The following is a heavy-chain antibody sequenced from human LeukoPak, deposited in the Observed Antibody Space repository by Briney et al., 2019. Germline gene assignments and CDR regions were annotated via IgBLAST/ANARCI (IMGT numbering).Heavy chain of an antibody. J-gene: IGHJ4*02. CDR2: IKSDGGTT. V-gene: IGHV3-74*01. CDR1: GFAFSSNW. Sequence: PGGSLRLSCAASGFAFSSNWMHWVRHAPGKGLVWVAGIKSDGGTTNYADSVKGRFTISRDNAMNTLFLQMDSLRAEDTAVYFCARDTSSYFDYWGQGTLVTVSS. D-gene: IGHD3-22*01. CDR3: ARDTSSYFDY.